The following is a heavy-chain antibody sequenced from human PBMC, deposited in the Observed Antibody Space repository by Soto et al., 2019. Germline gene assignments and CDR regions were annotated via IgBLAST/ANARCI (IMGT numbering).Heavy chain of an antibody. CDR1: GGSINSSSNH. CDR3: ATHPPYGPLDH. J-gene: IGHJ4*02. D-gene: IGHD4-17*01. V-gene: IGHV4-39*01. CDR2: IYYSENT. Sequence: SETMYLTCTVSGGSINSSSNHWGWIRQPPGKGLEWIGNIYYSENTYYNPSLKSRVTISVDTSKNQFSLRLTSVTAADTAVYYCATHPPYGPLDHWGQGTLVTVSS.